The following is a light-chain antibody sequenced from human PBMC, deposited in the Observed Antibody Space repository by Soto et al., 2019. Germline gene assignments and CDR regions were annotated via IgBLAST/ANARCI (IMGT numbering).Light chain of an antibody. CDR1: QSISNW. Sequence: IQMTQSPSTLSASVGDRVTITCRASQSISNWLAWYQQKPGKAPNLLIYKASYLQGGVPSRFSGSGSGTEFTLTISSLLPEDSATYYCQQYNSQWTFGQGTKVDIK. J-gene: IGKJ1*01. CDR3: QQYNSQWT. CDR2: KAS. V-gene: IGKV1-5*03.